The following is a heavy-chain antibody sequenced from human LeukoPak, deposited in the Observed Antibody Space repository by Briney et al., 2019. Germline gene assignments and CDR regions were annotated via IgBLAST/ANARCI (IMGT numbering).Heavy chain of an antibody. CDR2: INHSGST. CDR3: ATQQGGNPAY. D-gene: IGHD1-14*01. CDR1: GGSFSGYY. Sequence: SETLSLTCAVYGGSFSGYYWSWIRQPPGKGLEWIGEINHSGSTNYNPSLKSRVTISVDTSKNQFSLKLSSVTAADTAVYYCATQQGGNPAYWGQGTLVTVSS. J-gene: IGHJ4*02. V-gene: IGHV4-34*01.